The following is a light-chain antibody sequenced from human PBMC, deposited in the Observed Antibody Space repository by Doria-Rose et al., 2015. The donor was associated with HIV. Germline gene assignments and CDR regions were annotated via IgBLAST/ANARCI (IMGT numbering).Light chain of an antibody. V-gene: IGKV3-20*01. CDR3: HQYASSRT. J-gene: IGKJ1*01. CDR1: QSVSANY. CDR2: GAS. Sequence: EIVLTQSPGTLSLSPGERATLSCRASQSVSANYLAWYQQRPDQSPRLLIYGASSRATDIPDRFSGSGSGTDFTHTISRLEPEDFAVYYCHQYASSRTFGQGTKVEIK.